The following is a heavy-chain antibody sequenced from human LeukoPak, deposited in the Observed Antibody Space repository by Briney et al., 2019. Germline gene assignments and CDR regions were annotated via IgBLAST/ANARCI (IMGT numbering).Heavy chain of an antibody. Sequence: PGGSLRVSCAGSRFTSSLYDRHWVGQAPGKGLEGVAFIRFDGSNKYYGDTVKGRFTISRDNSKNTLHLQMNSLRAEDTAIYYCARGGSINWSLSCDYWGQGTLVTVSS. CDR2: IRFDGSNK. J-gene: IGHJ4*02. D-gene: IGHD6-13*01. V-gene: IGHV3-30*02. CDR3: ARGGSINWSLSCDY. CDR1: RFTSSLYD.